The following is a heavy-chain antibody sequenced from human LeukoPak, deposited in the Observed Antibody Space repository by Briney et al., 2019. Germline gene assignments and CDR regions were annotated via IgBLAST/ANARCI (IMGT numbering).Heavy chain of an antibody. CDR2: IIPVLGIT. V-gene: IGHV1-69*04. J-gene: IGHJ6*02. Sequence: SVKVSCKASGGTFSSYAISWVRQAPGQGLEWMGRIIPVLGITNYAQKFQGRVTITADKSASTADMELSSLRSEDTAVYYCARGGGRWLQLSVADYYGMDVWGRETTVTVSS. CDR3: ARGGGRWLQLSVADYYGMDV. D-gene: IGHD5-24*01. CDR1: GGTFSSYA.